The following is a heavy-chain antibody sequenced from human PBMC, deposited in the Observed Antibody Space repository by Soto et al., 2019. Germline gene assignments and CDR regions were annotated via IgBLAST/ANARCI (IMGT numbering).Heavy chain of an antibody. V-gene: IGHV1-24*01. CDR2: FDPEDGET. J-gene: IGHJ3*02. CDR3: ATDFIYGDLQADAFDI. CDR1: GYTLTELS. Sequence: ASVKVSCKVSGYTLTELSMHWVRQAPGKGLEWMGGFDPEDGETIYAQKFQGRVTMTEDTSTDTAYMELSSLRSEDTAVYYCATDFIYGDLQADAFDIWGQGTMVTVSS. D-gene: IGHD4-17*01.